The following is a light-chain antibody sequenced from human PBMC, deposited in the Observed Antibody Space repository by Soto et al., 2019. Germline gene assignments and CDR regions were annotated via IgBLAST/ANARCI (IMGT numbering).Light chain of an antibody. V-gene: IGKV3-11*01. CDR3: QHYVTSLTT. J-gene: IGKJ1*01. CDR2: DAS. CDR1: QSVSSY. Sequence: EIVLTQSPATLSLSPGERSTLSCRASQSVSSYLAWYQQKPGQAPRLLIYDASNRATGIPARFSGSGSGTDFTLTISSLEPEDFAVYYCQHYVTSLTTFGQGTKVDIK.